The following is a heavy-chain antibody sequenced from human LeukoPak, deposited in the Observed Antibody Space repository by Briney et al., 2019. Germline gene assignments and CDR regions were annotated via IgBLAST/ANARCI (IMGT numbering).Heavy chain of an antibody. CDR1: GGPVSSGSYY. Sequence: SETLSLTCTVSGGPVSSGSYYWSWIRQPPGKGLEWIGYIYYSGSTNYNPSLKSRVTISVDTSKNQFSLKLSSVTAADTAVYYCARLTLGGSFDYWGQGTLVTVSS. V-gene: IGHV4-61*01. CDR3: ARLTLGGSFDY. D-gene: IGHD3-10*01. CDR2: IYYSGST. J-gene: IGHJ4*02.